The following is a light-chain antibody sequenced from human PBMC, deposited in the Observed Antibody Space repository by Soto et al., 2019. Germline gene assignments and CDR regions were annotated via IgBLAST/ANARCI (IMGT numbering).Light chain of an antibody. J-gene: IGLJ1*01. CDR2: DDD. CDR1: SSNIGGNS. CDR3: GSWDSSLSAYV. Sequence: SVLKQPPSVSAAPGQRVTISCSGSSSNIGGNSVSWYQQLPGTAPKLLIYDDDKRPSGIPDRFSGSKSGTSATLGITGFQTGDEADYYCGSWDSSLSAYVFGTGTKVTVL. V-gene: IGLV1-51*01.